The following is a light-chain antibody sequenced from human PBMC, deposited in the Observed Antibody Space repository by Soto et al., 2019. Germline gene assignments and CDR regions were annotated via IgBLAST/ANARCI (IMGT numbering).Light chain of an antibody. CDR1: QSISGW. V-gene: IGKV1-5*01. J-gene: IGKJ3*01. Sequence: DIQMTQSPSTLSASVGDRVTITCRASQSISGWLAWYQQRPGKAPKLLIYDASSLESGVPSRFSGSGSGTEFTLTIVGLQPDDFATYYCQQYSGYSLFTFGPGTIVAIK. CDR2: DAS. CDR3: QQYSGYSLFT.